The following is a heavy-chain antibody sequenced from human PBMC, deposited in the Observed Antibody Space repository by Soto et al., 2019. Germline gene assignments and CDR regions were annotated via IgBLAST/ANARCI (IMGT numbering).Heavy chain of an antibody. CDR1: GYTFTSYG. CDR3: ARTIGYCSGGSCYWDC. J-gene: IGHJ4*02. CDR2: ISAYNGNT. V-gene: IGHV1-18*01. D-gene: IGHD2-15*01. Sequence: QVQLVQSGAEVKKPGASVKVSCKASGYTFTSYGISWVRQAPGQGLEWMGWISAYNGNTNYAQKPQGRVTMTTDTSTSTVYMELRSLRSDDAAVYYCARTIGYCSGGSCYWDCWGQGTLVTVSS.